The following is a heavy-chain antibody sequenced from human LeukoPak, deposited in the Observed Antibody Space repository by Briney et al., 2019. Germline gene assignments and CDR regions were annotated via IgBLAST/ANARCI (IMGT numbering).Heavy chain of an antibody. CDR1: GGSISPHY. Sequence: PSETLSLTCTVSGGSISPHYWTWIRQTPGKGLEWIGYVYYNGLTSYNASLRSRLFLSVDTARNQVSLKLTSVTAADTAVYYCTRERSTVTFDYWGQGTLVTVSS. V-gene: IGHV4-59*11. CDR2: VYYNGLT. CDR3: TRERSTVTFDY. D-gene: IGHD4-17*01. J-gene: IGHJ4*02.